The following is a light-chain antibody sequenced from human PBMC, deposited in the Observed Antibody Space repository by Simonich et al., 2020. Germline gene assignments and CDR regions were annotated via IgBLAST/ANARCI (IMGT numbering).Light chain of an antibody. CDR3: CSYAGSSTWV. CDR1: SSDVGSYNL. V-gene: IGLV2-23*01. J-gene: IGLJ3*02. CDR2: EGS. Sequence: QSALTKPASVSGSPGQSITISCTGTSSDVGSYNLVSWYQHEPGKAPKLMIYEGSKRPSGVSTRFSGSKSGNPASLTISGLQAEDEADYYCCSYAGSSTWVFGGGTKLTVL.